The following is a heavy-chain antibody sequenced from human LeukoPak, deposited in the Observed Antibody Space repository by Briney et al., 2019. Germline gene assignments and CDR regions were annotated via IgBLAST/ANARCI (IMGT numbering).Heavy chain of an antibody. J-gene: IGHJ6*02. CDR1: GYTFTSYG. Sequence: ASVKVSCKASGYTFTSYGISWVRQAPGQGLEWMGWISAYNGNTNYAQKLQGRVTMTTDTSTSTAYMELRSLGSDDTAVYYCARENCSGGSCYSANYYYGMDVWGQGTTVTVSS. D-gene: IGHD2-15*01. CDR3: ARENCSGGSCYSANYYYGMDV. V-gene: IGHV1-18*01. CDR2: ISAYNGNT.